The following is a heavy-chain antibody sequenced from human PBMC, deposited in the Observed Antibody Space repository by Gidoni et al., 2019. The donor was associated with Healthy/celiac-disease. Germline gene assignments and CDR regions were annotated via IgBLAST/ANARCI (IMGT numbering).Heavy chain of an antibody. Sequence: EVQLVESGGGLVQPGGSLRLSCAASGFTFSSYSMNWVRQAPGKGLEWVSYISSSSSTIYYADSVKGRFTISRDNAKNSLYLQMNSLRDEDTAVYYCARGSGSYHPRVAFDIWGQGTMVTVSS. J-gene: IGHJ3*02. CDR2: ISSSSSTI. D-gene: IGHD1-26*01. V-gene: IGHV3-48*02. CDR3: ARGSGSYHPRVAFDI. CDR1: GFTFSSYS.